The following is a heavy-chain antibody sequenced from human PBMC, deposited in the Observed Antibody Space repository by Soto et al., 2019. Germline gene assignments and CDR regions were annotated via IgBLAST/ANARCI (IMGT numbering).Heavy chain of an antibody. CDR2: IIPIFGTA. CDR3: ARDTHYDSSGYYYHGKYSYYYGMDV. J-gene: IGHJ6*02. CDR1: GGTFSSYA. V-gene: IGHV1-69*01. D-gene: IGHD3-22*01. Sequence: QVQLVQSGAEVKKPGSSVKVSCKASGGTFSSYAISWVRQAPGQGLEWMGGIIPIFGTANYAQKFQGRVTITANETTSTAYMELSSLRSEDTAVYYCARDTHYDSSGYYYHGKYSYYYGMDVWGQGTTVTVSS.